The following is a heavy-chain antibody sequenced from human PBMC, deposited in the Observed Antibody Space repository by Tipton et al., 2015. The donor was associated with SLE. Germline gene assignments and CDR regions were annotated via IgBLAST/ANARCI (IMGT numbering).Heavy chain of an antibody. Sequence: TLSLTCAVSGYSISSGYYWGWIRQPPGKGLEWIGSIYHSGSTYYNPSLKSRVTISVDTSKNQFSLKLNSVTAADTAVYCCASRTTPLPHWVGDIFDVWGQGSMVTVSS. CDR2: IYHSGST. D-gene: IGHD2-21*01. J-gene: IGHJ3*01. V-gene: IGHV4-38-2*01. CDR3: ASRTTPLPHWVGDIFDV. CDR1: GYSISSGYY.